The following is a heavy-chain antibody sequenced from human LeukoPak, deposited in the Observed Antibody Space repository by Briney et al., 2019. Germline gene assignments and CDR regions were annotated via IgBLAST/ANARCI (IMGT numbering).Heavy chain of an antibody. D-gene: IGHD5-18*01. CDR2: IYYSGST. V-gene: IGHV4-39*07. Sequence: PSETLSLTCTVSGGSISSGSYYWGWIRQPPGKGLEWIGNIYYSGSTYYNPSLKSRVSISVDTSKNQFSLKLSSVTAADTAVYYCARKSQRGYTYYYYYMDVWGKGTTVTISS. CDR1: GGSISSGSYY. CDR3: ARKSQRGYTYYYYYMDV. J-gene: IGHJ6*03.